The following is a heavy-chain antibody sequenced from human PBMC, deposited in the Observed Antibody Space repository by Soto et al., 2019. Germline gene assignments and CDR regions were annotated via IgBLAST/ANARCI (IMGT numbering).Heavy chain of an antibody. V-gene: IGHV3-48*01. J-gene: IGHJ3*02. CDR2: ISSSSSTI. CDR3: AKLVGFCSSTSCYAGAFDI. Sequence: GGSLRLSCAASGFTFSSYSMNWVRQAPGKGLEWVSYISSSSSTIYYADSVKSRFTISRDNAKNSLYLQMNSLRAEDTAVYYCAKLVGFCSSTSCYAGAFDIWGQGTMVTVSS. D-gene: IGHD2-2*01. CDR1: GFTFSSYS.